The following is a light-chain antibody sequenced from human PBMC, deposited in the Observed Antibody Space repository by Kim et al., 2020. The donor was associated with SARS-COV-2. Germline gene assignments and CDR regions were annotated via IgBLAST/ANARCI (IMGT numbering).Light chain of an antibody. J-gene: IGKJ1*01. CDR3: QQSDVAPRT. V-gene: IGKV1-39*01. Sequence: DIQMTQSPSSLSASVGDRVIITCRASQTVSHYLNWYQHKPGRAPYLLIYDASRLQTGVPSRFSGRGSGTEFSLTIDSLQPEDFATYYCQQSDVAPRTFGQGTKVDIK. CDR2: DAS. CDR1: QTVSHY.